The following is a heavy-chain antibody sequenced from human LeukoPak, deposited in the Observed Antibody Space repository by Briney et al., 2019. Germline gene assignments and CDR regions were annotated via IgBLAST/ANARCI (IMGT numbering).Heavy chain of an antibody. J-gene: IGHJ4*02. D-gene: IGHD1-26*01. CDR1: GFTFSSYG. V-gene: IGHV3-33*01. CDR3: AAHHGELGYFDY. Sequence: GGSLRLSCAASGFTFSSYGMHWVRQAPGKGLEWVAVIWYDGSNKYYADSVEGRFTISRDNSKNTLYLQMNSLRAEDTAVYYCAAHHGELGYFDYWGQGTLVTVSS. CDR2: IWYDGSNK.